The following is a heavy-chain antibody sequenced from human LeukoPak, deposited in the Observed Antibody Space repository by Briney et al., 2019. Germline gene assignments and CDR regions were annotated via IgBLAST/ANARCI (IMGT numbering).Heavy chain of an antibody. Sequence: GGSLRLSCAASGFSFSTYNMNWVRQAPGKGLEWVSYISATTGITYYADSVKGQFTISRDNAKNSLYLQLNSLRAEDTAVYYCVRAFNGNSYGYGFWGQGTLVTVSS. V-gene: IGHV3-48*01. CDR2: ISATTGIT. J-gene: IGHJ4*02. D-gene: IGHD5-18*01. CDR1: GFSFSTYN. CDR3: VRAFNGNSYGYGF.